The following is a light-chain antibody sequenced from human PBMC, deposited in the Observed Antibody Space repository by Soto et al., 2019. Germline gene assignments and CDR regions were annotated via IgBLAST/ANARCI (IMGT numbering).Light chain of an antibody. Sequence: AIQMTQSPSSLSASVGDGVTITCRASQGIRNDLGWYQQKPGKAPKVIIYAASTLQSGVPSRFSGSGSGTAFTLIISSLQPEDFATYYCLKDYNYPITFGQGTRLEIK. CDR1: QGIRND. J-gene: IGKJ5*01. V-gene: IGKV1-6*02. CDR3: LKDYNYPIT. CDR2: AAS.